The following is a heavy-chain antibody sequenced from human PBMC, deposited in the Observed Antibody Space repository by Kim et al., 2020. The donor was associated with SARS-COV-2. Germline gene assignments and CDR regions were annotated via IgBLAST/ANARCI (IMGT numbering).Heavy chain of an antibody. CDR2: INHSGST. J-gene: IGHJ6*02. CDR3: SYGRLRLGAYYYGMDV. CDR1: GGSFSGYY. Sequence: SETLSLTCAVYGGSFSGYYWRWIRQPPGKGLEWIGEINHSGSTNYNPSLKSRVTISVDTSKNQFSLKLSSVTAADTAVYYCSYGRLRLGAYYYGMDVWGQGTTVTVSS. V-gene: IGHV4-34*01. D-gene: IGHD5-12*01.